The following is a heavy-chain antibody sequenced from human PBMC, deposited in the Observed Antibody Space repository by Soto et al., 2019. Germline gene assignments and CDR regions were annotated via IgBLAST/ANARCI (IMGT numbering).Heavy chain of an antibody. D-gene: IGHD3-10*01. CDR3: ARDQAVVDDPTTVAGRGTDY. CDR1: GYTFTGYY. V-gene: IGHV1-2*02. J-gene: IGHJ4*02. CDR2: INPNSGGT. Sequence: AASVKVSCKASGYTFTGYYMHWVRQAPGQGLEWMGWINPNSGGTNYAQKFQGRVTMTRDTSISTAYMELSRLRSDDTAVYYCARDQAVVDDPTTVAGRGTDYWGQGTLVTVSS.